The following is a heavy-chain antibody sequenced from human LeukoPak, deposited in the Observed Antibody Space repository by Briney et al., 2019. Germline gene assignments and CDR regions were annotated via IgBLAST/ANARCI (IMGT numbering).Heavy chain of an antibody. CDR1: GFTFSSYG. D-gene: IGHD1/OR15-1a*01. J-gene: IGHJ6*03. CDR3: TCQTTYDSYYMDV. V-gene: IGHV3-33*03. Sequence: HSGRSLRLSCAASGFTFSSYGMHWVRQAPGKGLEWVAVIWYDGSNKYYADSVKGRFTISRDNAKNTLYLQMNSLRVEDTAVYYCTCQTTYDSYYMDVWGKGTTVTVSS. CDR2: IWYDGSNK.